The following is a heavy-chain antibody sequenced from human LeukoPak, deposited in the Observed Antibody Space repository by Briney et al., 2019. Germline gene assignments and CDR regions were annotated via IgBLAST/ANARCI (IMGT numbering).Heavy chain of an antibody. CDR3: AKARVVAKCYYYGMDV. CDR2: ISWNSGSI. D-gene: IGHD2-15*01. V-gene: IGHV3-9*01. CDR1: GFTFDDYA. Sequence: GGSLRLSCAASGFTFDDYAMHWVRQAPGKGLEWVSGISWNSGSIGYADSVKGRFTISRDNAKNSLYLQMNSLRAEDTALYYCAKARVVAKCYYYGMDVWGQGTTVTVSS. J-gene: IGHJ6*02.